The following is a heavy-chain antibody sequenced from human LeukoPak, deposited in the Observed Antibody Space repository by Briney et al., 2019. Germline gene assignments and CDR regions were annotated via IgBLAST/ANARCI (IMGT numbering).Heavy chain of an antibody. D-gene: IGHD6-13*01. CDR1: GGTFSSYA. CDR3: ARDLLALDRSRD. Sequence: ASVKVSCKASGGTFSSYAISWVRQAPGQGLEWMGGIIPIFGTANYAQKFQGRVTITADKSTSTAYMELSSLRSEDTAVYYCARDLLALDRSRDWGQGTLVTVSS. CDR2: IIPIFGTA. J-gene: IGHJ4*02. V-gene: IGHV1-69*06.